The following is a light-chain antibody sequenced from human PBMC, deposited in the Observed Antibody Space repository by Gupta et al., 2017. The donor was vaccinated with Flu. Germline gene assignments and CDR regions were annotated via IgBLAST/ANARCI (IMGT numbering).Light chain of an antibody. Sequence: QSLLTQPPSAAGAPGQRVNISCTGSSPNIGADYTVLWYQQLPGTAPNLLIYGNNNRPSGVPDRFSCSKSGTSASLAITGLQAEDEADYYCQSYDNTLGGSVFGGGTKLTV. CDR2: GNN. CDR3: QSYDNTLGGSV. J-gene: IGLJ3*02. CDR1: SPNIGADYT. V-gene: IGLV1-40*01.